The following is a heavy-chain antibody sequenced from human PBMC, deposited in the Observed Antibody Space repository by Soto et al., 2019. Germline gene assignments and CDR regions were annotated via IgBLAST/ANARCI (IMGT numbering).Heavy chain of an antibody. D-gene: IGHD4-17*01. J-gene: IGHJ4*02. CDR2: IGTAGDT. CDR3: ARANGGLYYFDY. CDR1: GFTFSSYD. V-gene: IGHV3-13*01. Sequence: EVRLVESGGGLVQPGGSLRLSCAASGFTFSSYDMHWVRQATGKGLEWVSAIGTAGDTYYPGSVKGRFTISRENAKNSLYLQMNSLRAGDTAVYYCARANGGLYYFDYWGQGTLVTVSS.